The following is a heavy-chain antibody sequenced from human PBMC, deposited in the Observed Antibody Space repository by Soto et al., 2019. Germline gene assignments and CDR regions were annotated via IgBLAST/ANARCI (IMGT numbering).Heavy chain of an antibody. V-gene: IGHV3-23*01. Sequence: EVQLLESGGGLVQPGGSLRLSCAASGFTFSFYAMSWVRQAPGKGLEWVSTISQSGGSTYFADSVKGRFTFSGDNFKNTLYLQMNSLRAEDTAVYYCARGKRDSSGNFDYWGQGTLVTVSS. CDR1: GFTFSFYA. J-gene: IGHJ4*02. CDR3: ARGKRDSSGNFDY. D-gene: IGHD6-25*01. CDR2: ISQSGGST.